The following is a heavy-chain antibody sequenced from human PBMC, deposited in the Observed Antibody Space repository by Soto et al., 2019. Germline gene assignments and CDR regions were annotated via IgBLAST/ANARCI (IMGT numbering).Heavy chain of an antibody. CDR1: GGSFSGYY. Sequence: SETQSLTCAVYGGSFSGYYWSWVCQPPGKGLEWIGEINHSGSTNYNPSLKSRVTISVDTSKNQFSLKLSSVTAADTAVYYCARLPVIAVAGTYNWFDPWGQGTLVTVSS. J-gene: IGHJ5*02. CDR2: INHSGST. CDR3: ARLPVIAVAGTYNWFDP. V-gene: IGHV4-34*01. D-gene: IGHD6-19*01.